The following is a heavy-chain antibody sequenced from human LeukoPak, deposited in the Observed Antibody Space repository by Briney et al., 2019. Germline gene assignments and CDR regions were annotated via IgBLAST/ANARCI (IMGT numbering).Heavy chain of an antibody. V-gene: IGHV3-33*06. D-gene: IGHD3-10*01. J-gene: IGHJ6*03. Sequence: PGRSLRLSCAASGFTFSSYGMHWVRQAPGKGLEWVAVIWYDGSNKYYADSVKGRFTISRDNSKNTLYLQMNSLRAEDTAVYYWAKQTGYYYYYMDVWGKGTTVTVSS. CDR3: AKQTGYYYYYMDV. CDR1: GFTFSSYG. CDR2: IWYDGSNK.